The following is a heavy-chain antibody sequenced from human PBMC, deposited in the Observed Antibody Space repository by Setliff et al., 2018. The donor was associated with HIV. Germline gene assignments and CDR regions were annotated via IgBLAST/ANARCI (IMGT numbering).Heavy chain of an antibody. CDR1: GYTLTELS. J-gene: IGHJ4*02. CDR2: TSSFSGAT. V-gene: IGHV1-18*01. CDR3: AREVDGLELDH. Sequence: ASVKVSCKVSGYTLTELSRHWVRQAPGKGLEWVGWTSSFSGATKYSQNLQGRVTMTTDTSTNTAYMELRSLKSDDTAVYYCAREVDGLELDHWGQGTLVTVSS.